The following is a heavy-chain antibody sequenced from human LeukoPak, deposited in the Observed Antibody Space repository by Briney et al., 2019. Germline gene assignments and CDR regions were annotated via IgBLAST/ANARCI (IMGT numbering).Heavy chain of an antibody. V-gene: IGHV3-7*01. Sequence: GGSLRLSCAASGFTFSSYAMHWVRQAPGKGLEWVANIKQDGNEKDYVDSVKGRFTISRDNAKNSLYLQMNSLRAEDTAVYYCAYLNSHAFDIWGQGTMVTVSS. CDR2: IKQDGNEK. CDR3: AYLNSHAFDI. J-gene: IGHJ3*02. D-gene: IGHD1-7*01. CDR1: GFTFSSYA.